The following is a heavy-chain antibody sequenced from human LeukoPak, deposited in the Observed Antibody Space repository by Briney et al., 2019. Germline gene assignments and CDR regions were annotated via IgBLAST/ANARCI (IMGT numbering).Heavy chain of an antibody. V-gene: IGHV3-74*01. D-gene: IGHD3-3*01. CDR1: GFTFDDYA. J-gene: IGHJ6*03. CDR3: ARGGGWDTIFRVVQYMDV. CDR2: IDNGGSGT. Sequence: PGRSLRLSCAASGFTFDDYAMHWVRQVPEKGLVLVSRIDNGGSGTTYADSVKGRFTVSRDNAKNTLYLQMNSLRAEDTAIYYCARGGGWDTIFRVVQYMDVCGKGTTVTVSS.